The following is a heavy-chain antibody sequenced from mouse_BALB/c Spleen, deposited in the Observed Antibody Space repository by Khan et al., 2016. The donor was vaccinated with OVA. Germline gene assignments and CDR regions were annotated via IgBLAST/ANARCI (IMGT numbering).Heavy chain of an antibody. CDR1: GYSITSGYA. Sequence: VQLQQSGPGLVKPSQSLSLTCTVTGYSITSGYAWNWIRQFPGNKLEWMGYISYSGGTSYNPSLKSRISITRDTSKNQFFLQLNSVTTEDTATYYCARGNDYGYYFDYWGQGTPLTVSS. CDR2: ISYSGGT. V-gene: IGHV3-2*02. J-gene: IGHJ2*01. CDR3: ARGNDYGYYFDY. D-gene: IGHD1-1*01.